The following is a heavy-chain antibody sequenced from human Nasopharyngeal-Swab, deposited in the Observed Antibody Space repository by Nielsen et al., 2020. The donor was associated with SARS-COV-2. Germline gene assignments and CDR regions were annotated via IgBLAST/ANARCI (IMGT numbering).Heavy chain of an antibody. D-gene: IGHD6-13*01. V-gene: IGHV4-34*01. CDR2: INHSGST. J-gene: IGHJ4*02. CDR3: ARGFPGAAAGTDY. Sequence: PGKGLEWIGEINHSGSTNYNPSPKSRVTISVDTSKNQFSLKLSSVTAADTAVYYCARGFPGAAAGTDYWGQGTLVTVSS.